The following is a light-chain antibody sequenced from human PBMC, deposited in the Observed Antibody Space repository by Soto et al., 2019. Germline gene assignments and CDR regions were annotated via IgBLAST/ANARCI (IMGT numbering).Light chain of an antibody. J-gene: IGKJ3*01. Sequence: DIQMTQSPSSLSASVGDRDTITCQASQDINNYLNWYQQKPGKAPTLLIYDAFNLETGVPSRFSGSGSGTDFTVTFSSLQPEDIATYYCQQFYSLPLTFGPGTKVNIK. CDR2: DAF. CDR1: QDINNY. CDR3: QQFYSLPLT. V-gene: IGKV1-33*01.